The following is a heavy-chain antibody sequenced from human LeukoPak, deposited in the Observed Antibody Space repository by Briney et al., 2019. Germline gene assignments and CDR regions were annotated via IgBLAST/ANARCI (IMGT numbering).Heavy chain of an antibody. CDR1: GFTFSSYG. CDR3: AKVLVRGGDWFDP. CDR2: IRYDGSNK. Sequence: GGSLRLXCAASGFTFSSYGMHWVRQAPGKALEWVAFIRYDGSNKYYADSVKGRFTISRDNSKNTLYLQMNSLRAEDTAVYYCAKVLVRGGDWFDPWGQGTLVTVSS. D-gene: IGHD3-3*01. V-gene: IGHV3-30*02. J-gene: IGHJ5*02.